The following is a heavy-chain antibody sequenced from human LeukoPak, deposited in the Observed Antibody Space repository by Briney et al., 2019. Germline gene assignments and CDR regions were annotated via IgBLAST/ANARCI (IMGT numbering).Heavy chain of an antibody. CDR3: ARSSTMARGVIIFGY. V-gene: IGHV3-66*02. D-gene: IGHD3-10*01. CDR2: IYSGGST. Sequence: GGSLRLSCAASEFSVGSNYMTWVRQAPGKGLEWVSLIYSGGSTYYADSVKGRFTISRDNSKNTLYLQMNSLRAEDTAVYYCARSSTMARGVIIFGYWGQGTLVTVSS. CDR1: EFSVGSNY. J-gene: IGHJ4*02.